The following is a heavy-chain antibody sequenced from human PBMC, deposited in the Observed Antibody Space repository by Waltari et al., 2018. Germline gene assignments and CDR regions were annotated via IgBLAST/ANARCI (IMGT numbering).Heavy chain of an antibody. CDR2: IRSDGDST. Sequence: EVQLLESGGGLVQPGGYLSLSCSASGFTFSSYARAWVRQAPGKGLEWVSVIRSDGDSTYYADSVKGRFTISRDNSKNTLYLQMNSLRAEDTALYYCAKDCANGAPWGYGMDVWGQGTTVTVSS. V-gene: IGHV3-23*01. CDR1: GFTFSSYA. CDR3: AKDCANGAPWGYGMDV. D-gene: IGHD2-8*01. J-gene: IGHJ6*02.